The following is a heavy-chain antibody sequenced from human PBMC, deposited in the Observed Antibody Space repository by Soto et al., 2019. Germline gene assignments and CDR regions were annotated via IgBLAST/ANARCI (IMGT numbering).Heavy chain of an antibody. CDR2: IKSDGSGT. CDR1: YW. Sequence: YWMPWVRQAPGKGLVWVARIKSDGSGTIYADSVKGRLTISRDNARNTLYLQMNSLRAEDTAVYFCARGDGDYYDGNGYLGRHWGQGTLVTVSS. V-gene: IGHV3-74*01. CDR3: ARGDGDYYDGNGYLGRH. D-gene: IGHD3-22*01. J-gene: IGHJ4*02.